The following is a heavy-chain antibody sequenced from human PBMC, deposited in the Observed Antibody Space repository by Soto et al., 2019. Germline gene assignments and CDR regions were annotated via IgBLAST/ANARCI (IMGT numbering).Heavy chain of an antibody. CDR1: GYTFTSYA. V-gene: IGHV1-3*01. CDR2: INAGNGNT. J-gene: IGHJ5*02. D-gene: IGHD3-10*01. Sequence: ASVKVSCKASGYTFTSYAMHWVRQAPGQRLEWMGWINAGNGNTKYSQKFQGRVTITRDTSASTAYMELSSLRSEDTAVYYCARDRHTMVRGVTGWFDPWGQGTLVTVSS. CDR3: ARDRHTMVRGVTGWFDP.